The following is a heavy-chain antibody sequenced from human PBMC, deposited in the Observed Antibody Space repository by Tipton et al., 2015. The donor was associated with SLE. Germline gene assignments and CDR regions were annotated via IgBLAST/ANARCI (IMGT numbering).Heavy chain of an antibody. CDR1: GDSITPITRTNW. V-gene: IGHV4-4*01. J-gene: IGHJ3*01. Sequence: TLSLTCTVSGDSITPITRTNWWSWVRQPPGKGLEWIGEIFHSGSTNYRPSLRSRVTVSVDTSKNQFSLRLNSVTAVDTAVYFCARTFYGGGDAFDVWGQGTKVSVSS. D-gene: IGHD4-23*01. CDR2: IFHSGST. CDR3: ARTFYGGGDAFDV.